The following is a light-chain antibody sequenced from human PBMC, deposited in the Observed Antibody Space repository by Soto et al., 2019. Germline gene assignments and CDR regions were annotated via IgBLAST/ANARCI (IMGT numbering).Light chain of an antibody. CDR3: SSYTSSTTYV. Sequence: QSALTQPASVSGSPGQSIAISCTGTTSDVGAYNYVSWYQQHPGKAPKLMIYQVSNRPSGVSNRFSGSKSGNTASLTISGLQAEDEADYYCSSYTSSTTYVFGTGTKLPVL. V-gene: IGLV2-14*01. CDR1: TSDVGAYNY. CDR2: QVS. J-gene: IGLJ1*01.